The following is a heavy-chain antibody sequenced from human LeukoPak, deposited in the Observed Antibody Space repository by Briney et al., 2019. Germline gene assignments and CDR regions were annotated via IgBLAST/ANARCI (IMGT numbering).Heavy chain of an antibody. J-gene: IGHJ4*02. CDR3: ARSPTDIDY. V-gene: IGHV4-59*01. CDR1: GGSISSYY. CDR2: IYYSGST. D-gene: IGHD4-11*01. Sequence: SETLSLTCTVSGGSISSYYWSWIRQPPGKGLEWIGYIYYSGSTNYNPSLKSRVTISVDTSKNQFSLKLSSVTAADTAVYYCARSPTDIDYWGQGTLVTVSS.